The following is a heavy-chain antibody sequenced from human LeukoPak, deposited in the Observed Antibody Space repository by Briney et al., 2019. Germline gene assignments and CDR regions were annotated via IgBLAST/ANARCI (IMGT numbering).Heavy chain of an antibody. J-gene: IGHJ4*02. CDR1: GFTFSSYW. CDR3: ARDVGTKYYYGSGSYSDY. Sequence: GGSLRLSCAASGFTFSSYWMGWVRQAPGKGLEWVANIKQDGSEKYYVDSVKGRFTISRDNAKNSLYLQMNSLRAEDTAVYYCARDVGTKYYYGSGSYSDYWGQGTLVTVSS. D-gene: IGHD3-10*01. V-gene: IGHV3-7*01. CDR2: IKQDGSEK.